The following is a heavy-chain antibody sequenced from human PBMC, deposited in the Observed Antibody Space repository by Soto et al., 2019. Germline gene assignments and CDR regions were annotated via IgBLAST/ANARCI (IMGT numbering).Heavy chain of an antibody. Sequence: SDTLSLTCAISVDSVSSNSAAWNWVRESPSRGLEWLGRTYYRSKWYNDYAVSVKSRITINPDTSKNQFSLQLNSVTPEDTAVYYCARDRVGMAPYYYYGMDVWGQGTTVTVSS. D-gene: IGHD1-20*01. J-gene: IGHJ6*02. V-gene: IGHV6-1*01. CDR1: VDSVSSNSAA. CDR2: TYYRSKWYN. CDR3: ARDRVGMAPYYYYGMDV.